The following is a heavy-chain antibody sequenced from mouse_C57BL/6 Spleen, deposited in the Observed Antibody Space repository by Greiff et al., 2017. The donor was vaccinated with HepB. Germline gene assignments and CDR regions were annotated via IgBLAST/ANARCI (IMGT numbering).Heavy chain of an antibody. CDR3: ASLYYGSSYWYFDV. D-gene: IGHD1-1*01. CDR1: GFTFTDYY. Sequence: EVMLVESGGGLVQPGGSLSLSCAASGFTFTDYYMSWVRQPPGKALEWLGFIRNKANGYTTEYSASVKGRFTISSDNSQSILYLQMNALGAEDSATYYCASLYYGSSYWYFDVWGTGTTVTVSS. V-gene: IGHV7-3*01. J-gene: IGHJ1*03. CDR2: IRNKANGYTT.